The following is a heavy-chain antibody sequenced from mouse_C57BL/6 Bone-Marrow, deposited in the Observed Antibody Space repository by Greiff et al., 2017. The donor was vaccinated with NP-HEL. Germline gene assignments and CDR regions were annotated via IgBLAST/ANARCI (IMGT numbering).Heavy chain of an antibody. CDR1: GYSITSDY. CDR2: ISYSGST. Sequence: EVKLMESGPGLAKPSQTLSLTCSVTGYSITSDYWNWIRKFPGNKLEYMGYISYSGSTYYNPSLKSRISITRDTSKNQYYLQLNSVTTEDTATYYCARSRIYDGYYGAMDYWGQGTSVTVSS. D-gene: IGHD2-3*01. V-gene: IGHV3-8*01. CDR3: ARSRIYDGYYGAMDY. J-gene: IGHJ4*01.